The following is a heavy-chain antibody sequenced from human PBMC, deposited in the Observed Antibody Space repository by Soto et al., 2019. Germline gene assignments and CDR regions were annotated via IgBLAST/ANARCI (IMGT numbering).Heavy chain of an antibody. Sequence: ASVKVSCKASGYTFTSYGISWVRQAPGQGLEWMGWISAYNGNTNYAQKLQGRVTMTTDTSTSTAYMELRSLRSDDTAVYYCARGHTCISTRCLDYYYYYMDVWGKGNTVPVSS. CDR3: ARGHTCISTRCLDYYYYYMDV. V-gene: IGHV1-18*01. CDR1: GYTFTSYG. D-gene: IGHD2-2*01. CDR2: ISAYNGNT. J-gene: IGHJ6*03.